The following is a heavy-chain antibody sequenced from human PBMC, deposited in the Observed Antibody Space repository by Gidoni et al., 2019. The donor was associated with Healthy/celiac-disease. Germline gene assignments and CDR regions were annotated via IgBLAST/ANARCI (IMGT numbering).Heavy chain of an antibody. CDR1: GFTLRSSW. Sequence: EVQLVESGGGLVQPGGSLRLSCAASGFTLRSSWMSWVRQAPGKGLEWVANIKQDGSEKYYVDSVKGRFTISRDNAKNSLYLQMNSLRAEDTAVYYCARDVDGGSGAPGWSYYFDYWGQGTLVTVSS. V-gene: IGHV3-7*01. J-gene: IGHJ4*02. CDR2: IKQDGSEK. D-gene: IGHD3-10*01. CDR3: ARDVDGGSGAPGWSYYFDY.